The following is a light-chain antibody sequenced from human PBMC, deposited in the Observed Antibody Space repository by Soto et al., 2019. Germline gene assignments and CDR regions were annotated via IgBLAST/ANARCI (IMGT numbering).Light chain of an antibody. CDR1: SSDVGGYNY. CDR3: SSYTSSSTVV. V-gene: IGLV2-14*03. Sequence: QSVLTQPASVSGSPGQSITISCTGTSSDVGGYNYVSWYQQHPGKAPKLMIFDVSNRPSGVSNRFSGSKSGNTASLTLSGLQAEDEDDYYCSSYTSSSTVVFGGGTKLTVL. CDR2: DVS. J-gene: IGLJ3*02.